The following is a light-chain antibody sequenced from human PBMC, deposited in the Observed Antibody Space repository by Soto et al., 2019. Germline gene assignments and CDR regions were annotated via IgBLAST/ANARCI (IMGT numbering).Light chain of an antibody. CDR3: QQYKSGPPIP. J-gene: IGKJ5*01. CDR2: GAS. CDR1: QSVRSN. V-gene: IGKV3-15*01. Sequence: EIVMTQSPATLSVSPGEGATLSCRASQSVRSNLAWYQQKPGQAPRLLMYGASTRATGIPARFSGSGSGTQFTLTIRSRHSEDVAVYYCQQYKSGPPIPFGQGARLAIK.